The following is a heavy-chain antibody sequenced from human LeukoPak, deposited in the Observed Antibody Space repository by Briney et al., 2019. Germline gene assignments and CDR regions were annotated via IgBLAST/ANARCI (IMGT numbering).Heavy chain of an antibody. V-gene: IGHV1-24*01. Sequence: ASVKVSCKVSGYTLTELSMHWVRQAPGKGLEWMGGFDPEDGETIYAQKFQGRVTMTEDTSTDTAYMELSSLRSEDTAVYYCATSAVLRFLEWSKNWFDPWGQGTLVTVSS. CDR3: ATSAVLRFLEWSKNWFDP. CDR2: FDPEDGET. J-gene: IGHJ5*02. D-gene: IGHD3-3*01. CDR1: GYTLTELS.